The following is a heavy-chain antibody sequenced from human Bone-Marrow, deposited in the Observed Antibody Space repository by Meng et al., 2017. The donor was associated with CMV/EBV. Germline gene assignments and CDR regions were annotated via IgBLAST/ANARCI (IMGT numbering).Heavy chain of an antibody. CDR1: GYTFTTYD. Sequence: ASVKVSCKASGYTFTTYDINWVRQATGQGLEWMGWMNPNSGNTGYAQKFQGRVTMTRNTSISTAYMELRSLRSDDTAVYYCARGAVVTPQGGNAFDIWGQGTMVTFSS. J-gene: IGHJ3*02. CDR3: ARGAVVTPQGGNAFDI. D-gene: IGHD4-23*01. V-gene: IGHV1-8*01. CDR2: MNPNSGNT.